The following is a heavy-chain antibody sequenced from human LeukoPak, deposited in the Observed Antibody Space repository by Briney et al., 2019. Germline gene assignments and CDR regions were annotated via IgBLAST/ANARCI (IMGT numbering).Heavy chain of an antibody. CDR1: GFTFSSYA. V-gene: IGHV3-23*01. J-gene: IGHJ6*02. D-gene: IGHD3-10*01. CDR3: ARDSMVREPLDPYYYYGMDV. CDR2: ISGSGGST. Sequence: GGSLRLSCAASGFTFSSYAMSWVRQAPGKGLEWVSAISGSGGSTYYADSVKGRFTISRDNAKNSLYLQMNSLRAEDTAVYYCARDSMVREPLDPYYYYGMDVWGQGTTVTVPS.